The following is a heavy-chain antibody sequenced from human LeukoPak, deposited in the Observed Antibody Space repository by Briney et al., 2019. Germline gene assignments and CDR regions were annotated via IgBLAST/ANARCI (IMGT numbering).Heavy chain of an antibody. CDR1: GGSISSGDYY. CDR2: IYYSGST. J-gene: IGHJ4*02. Sequence: SETLSLTCTVSGGSISSGDYYWRWIRQPPGKGLEWIGYIYYSGSTYYNPSLKSRVTISVDTSKNQFSLKLSSVAAADTAVYYCARVRPAAASYYFDYWGQGTLVTVSS. V-gene: IGHV4-30-4*01. CDR3: ARVRPAAASYYFDY. D-gene: IGHD2-2*01.